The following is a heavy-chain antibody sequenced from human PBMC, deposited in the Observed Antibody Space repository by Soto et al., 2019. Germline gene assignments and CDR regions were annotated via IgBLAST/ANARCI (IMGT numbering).Heavy chain of an antibody. CDR1: GFTFSSYG. CDR3: ARDFYDYDILTGPRGFDY. CDR2: IWYDGSNK. V-gene: IGHV3-33*01. Sequence: GSLRLSCAASGFTFSSYGMQWCLESAVEGLEWVAVIWYDGSNKYYADSVKGRFTISRDNSKNTLYLQMNSLRAEDTAVYYCARDFYDYDILTGPRGFDYWGQGTLVTVSS. J-gene: IGHJ4*02. D-gene: IGHD3-9*01.